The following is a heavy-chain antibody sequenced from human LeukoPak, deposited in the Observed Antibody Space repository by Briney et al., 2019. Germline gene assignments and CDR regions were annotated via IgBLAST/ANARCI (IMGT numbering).Heavy chain of an antibody. V-gene: IGHV3-23*01. D-gene: IGHD2-2*01. CDR1: AFTFSSHA. J-gene: IGHJ4*02. CDR3: AKDIFFSRTPPWDY. Sequence: GGSLRLSCAASAFTFSSHAMTWVRQAPGKGLEWVSTISGSGDATWYADSVKGRFTISRDNSKNTLYLQMNSLGAEDTAVYYCAKDIFFSRTPPWDYWGQGTLVTVSS. CDR2: ISGSGDAT.